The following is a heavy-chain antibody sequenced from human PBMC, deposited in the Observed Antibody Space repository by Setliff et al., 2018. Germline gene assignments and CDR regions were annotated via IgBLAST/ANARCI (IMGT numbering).Heavy chain of an antibody. CDR2: LIPMFGTP. J-gene: IGHJ5*02. CDR1: GDSFSNYA. CDR3: ARSPALLGIVYLDP. V-gene: IGHV1-69*05. D-gene: IGHD2-15*01. Sequence: SVKVSCKASGDSFSNYAISWVRQAPGQGLEWMGGLIPMFGTPGYAQKFQDRVTITTDESTSTAYMELNSLTSEDTAVYYCARSPALLGIVYLDPWGQGTRVTLSS.